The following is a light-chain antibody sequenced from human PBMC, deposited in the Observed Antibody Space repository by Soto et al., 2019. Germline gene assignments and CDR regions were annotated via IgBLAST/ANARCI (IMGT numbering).Light chain of an antibody. Sequence: DIPMTQSPSTLSVSVGDRVTITCRASQSISSWLAWYQQKPGKAPKLLIYDASSLESGVPSRFSGSGSGTEFTLTISSLQPDDFATYYCQQYNSYSRWTFGQGTKVEIK. CDR3: QQYNSYSRWT. CDR1: QSISSW. CDR2: DAS. J-gene: IGKJ1*01. V-gene: IGKV1-5*01.